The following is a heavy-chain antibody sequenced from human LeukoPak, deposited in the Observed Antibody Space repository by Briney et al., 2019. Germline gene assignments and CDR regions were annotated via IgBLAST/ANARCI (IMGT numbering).Heavy chain of an antibody. D-gene: IGHD5-24*01. V-gene: IGHV3-48*01. CDR2: IGISSGNT. Sequence: GGSLRLSCAASGFSFGDYSMNWVRQAPGKGLEWISYIGISSGNTYYADSVKGRFTISGDKARDSLYLQMNSLRVEDTAVYYCARDYKYAFDNWGQGALVTVSS. CDR3: ARDYKYAFDN. CDR1: GFSFGDYS. J-gene: IGHJ4*02.